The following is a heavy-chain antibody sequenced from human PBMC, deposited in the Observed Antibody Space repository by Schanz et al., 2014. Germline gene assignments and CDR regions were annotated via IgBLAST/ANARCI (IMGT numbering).Heavy chain of an antibody. Sequence: QVQLVESGGGVVQPGRSLRLSCAGSGFSFSDYGMHWVRQAPGRGLEWVAVISYRGSERYYADSVKGRFTISRDNSKNTLYLQMNSLRTEDTAVYFCAKSYATSGYSGFDYWGQGTLVTVSS. CDR2: ISYRGSER. D-gene: IGHD3-22*01. J-gene: IGHJ4*02. V-gene: IGHV3-30*18. CDR1: GFSFSDYG. CDR3: AKSYATSGYSGFDY.